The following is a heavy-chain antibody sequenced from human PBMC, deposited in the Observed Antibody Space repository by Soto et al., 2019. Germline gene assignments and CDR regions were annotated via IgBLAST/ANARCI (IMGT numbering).Heavy chain of an antibody. D-gene: IGHD6-13*01. CDR1: GYTFTSYG. CDR2: ISAYNGNT. V-gene: IGHV1-18*01. Sequence: ASVKVSCKASGYTFTSYGISLVRQAPGQGLEWMGWISAYNGNTNYAQKLQGTATMTTDTSTSTAYMELRSLRSDDTAVYYCARVRSSSWYPPRPYYFDYWGQGTLVTVSS. CDR3: ARVRSSSWYPPRPYYFDY. J-gene: IGHJ4*02.